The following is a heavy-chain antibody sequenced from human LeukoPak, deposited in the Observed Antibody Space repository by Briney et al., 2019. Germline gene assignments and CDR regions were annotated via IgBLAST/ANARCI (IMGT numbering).Heavy chain of an antibody. J-gene: IGHJ3*02. D-gene: IGHD1-26*01. CDR3: AKDGDSGSYYGGVAFDI. CDR1: GFTFDNYA. CDR2: ISWNSGSI. Sequence: GGSLRLSCAPSGFTFDNYAMHWVRQAPGKGLEWVSGISWNSGSIGYADSVKGRFTISRDNAKNSLYLQMNSLRAEDTAVYYCAKDGDSGSYYGGVAFDIWGQGTMVTVSS. V-gene: IGHV3-9*01.